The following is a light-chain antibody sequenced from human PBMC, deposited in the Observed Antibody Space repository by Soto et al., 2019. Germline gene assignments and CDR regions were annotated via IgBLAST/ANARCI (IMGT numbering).Light chain of an antibody. V-gene: IGKV1-33*01. CDR1: EDIGSY. CDR2: AAS. CDR3: DKFNSLPST. Sequence: DIQMTQSPSSLSASVGDRVTITCQSSEDIGSYFNWFQQKPGKAPKLLIYAASNLVTGFPSRFSGGGSGTDYTFTISSLHLEDIATYYCDKFNSLPSTFGPGT. J-gene: IGKJ3*01.